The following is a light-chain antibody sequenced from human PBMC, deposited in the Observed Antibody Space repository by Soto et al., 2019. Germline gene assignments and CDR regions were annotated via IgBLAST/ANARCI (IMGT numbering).Light chain of an antibody. V-gene: IGLV2-11*01. CDR1: SSDIGGYGY. J-gene: IGLJ1*01. CDR3: CSYAGNYKYV. CDR2: AVS. Sequence: QSVLTQPLSVSACPGQSVTISCTGTSSDIGGYGYVSWYQHHPGKAPKLLLYAVSKWPSGVPNRFSGSKSGNTASLTISGLQTEDEADYYCCSYAGNYKYVFGTGTKVTVL.